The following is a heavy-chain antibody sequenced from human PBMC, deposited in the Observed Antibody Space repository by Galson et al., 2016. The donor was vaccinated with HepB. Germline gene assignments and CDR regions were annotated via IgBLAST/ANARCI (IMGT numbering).Heavy chain of an antibody. J-gene: IGHJ4*02. V-gene: IGHV3-30*03. CDR3: VRELWFGELGDY. Sequence: SLRLSCAASGFTFSQRGMHWVRQAPGKGLEWVAADSMDGRRKVYADSVKGRITISRDNAKNSLYLQMHSLRGEDTALYYCVRELWFGELGDYWGQGTLVTVAS. CDR1: GFTFSQRG. CDR2: DSMDGRRK. D-gene: IGHD3-10*01.